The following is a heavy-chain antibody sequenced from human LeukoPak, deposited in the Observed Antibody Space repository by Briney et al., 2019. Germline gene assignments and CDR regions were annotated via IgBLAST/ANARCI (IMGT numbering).Heavy chain of an antibody. CDR2: IIPIFGTA. Sequence: GASVKVSCKASGGTFSSYAISWVRQAPGQGLEWMGGIIPIFGTANYAQKFQGRVTITTDESTSTAYMELSSLRSEDTAVYYCARDQSRPKPSGTHGFDYWGQGTLVTVSS. D-gene: IGHD1-26*01. CDR3: ARDQSRPKPSGTHGFDY. J-gene: IGHJ4*02. CDR1: GGTFSSYA. V-gene: IGHV1-69*05.